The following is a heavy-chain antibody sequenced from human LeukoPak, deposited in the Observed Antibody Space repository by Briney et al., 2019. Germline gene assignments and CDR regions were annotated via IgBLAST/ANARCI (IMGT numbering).Heavy chain of an antibody. V-gene: IGHV3-48*01. CDR1: GFTFSTYS. CDR2: ISSSSTI. J-gene: IGHJ4*02. Sequence: GGSLRLSCAASGFTFSTYSMNWVRQAPGKGLEWVSYISSSSTIYYADSVKGRFTISRANAKNSLYLQMNSLRAEDTAVYYCARGSTYYDSSGQVPFDYWGQGTLVTVSS. CDR3: ARGSTYYDSSGQVPFDY. D-gene: IGHD3-22*01.